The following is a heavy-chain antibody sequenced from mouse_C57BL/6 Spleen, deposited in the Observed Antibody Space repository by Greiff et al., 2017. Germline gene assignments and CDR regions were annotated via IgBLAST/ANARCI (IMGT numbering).Heavy chain of an antibody. D-gene: IGHD2-3*01. Sequence: QVQLQQPGAELVKPGASVKMSCKASGYTFTSYWITWVKQRPGQGLEWIGDIYPGSGSTNYNEKFKSKATLTVDTPSSTAYMQLSSLTSEDSAVYYCARGGKDIYGYYGYWGQGTTLTVSS. V-gene: IGHV1-55*01. CDR3: ARGGKDIYGYYGY. CDR1: GYTFTSYW. J-gene: IGHJ2*01. CDR2: IYPGSGST.